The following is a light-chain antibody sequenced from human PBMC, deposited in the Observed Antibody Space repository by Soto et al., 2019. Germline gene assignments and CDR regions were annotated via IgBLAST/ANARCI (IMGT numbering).Light chain of an antibody. Sequence: DIQMTQSPTYRSASVGDRVTITCRASQSISSYLNWYQRKPRKAXKLLIYAASSLQSGVPSRFSGSGSGTEFTLTISSLQPEDFSNYYGQQSYSTPPLTFGQGTKVDIK. CDR3: QQSYSTPPLT. CDR2: AAS. J-gene: IGKJ1*01. CDR1: QSISSY. V-gene: IGKV1-39*01.